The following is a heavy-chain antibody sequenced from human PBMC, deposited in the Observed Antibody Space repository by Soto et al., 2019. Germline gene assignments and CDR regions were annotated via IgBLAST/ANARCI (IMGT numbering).Heavy chain of an antibody. CDR3: ARDQAGSVRGVH. J-gene: IGHJ6*02. Sequence: QVQLQESGPGLVKPSQTLSLTCTVSGGSISSGGYYWSWIRQHPGTGLEWIGYIYNSGSTYYNPYLKSRVTISVDTSKNQFSLKLSSVPAADTAVYYCARDQAGSVRGVHWGQGTTVTVSS. CDR1: GGSISSGGYY. CDR2: IYNSGST. V-gene: IGHV4-31*03. D-gene: IGHD3-10*01.